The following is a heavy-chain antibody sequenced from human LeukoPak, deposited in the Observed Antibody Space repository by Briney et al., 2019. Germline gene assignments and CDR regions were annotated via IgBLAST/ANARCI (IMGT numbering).Heavy chain of an antibody. V-gene: IGHV3-48*03. CDR2: ISSSGSTI. D-gene: IGHD1-26*01. CDR1: GFTFSSYE. J-gene: IGHJ6*03. Sequence: GSLRLSCAASGFTFSSYEMNWVRQAPGKGLEWVSYISSSGSTIYYADSVKGRFTISRDNSKNTLYLQMNSLRAEDTAVYYCARDLSSSYYYYMDVWGKGTTVTISS. CDR3: ARDLSSSYYYYMDV.